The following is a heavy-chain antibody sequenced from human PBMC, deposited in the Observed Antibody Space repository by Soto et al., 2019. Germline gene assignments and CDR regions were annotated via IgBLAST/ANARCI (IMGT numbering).Heavy chain of an antibody. CDR2: ISAIGRTT. V-gene: IGHV3-23*01. CDR1: GSTFSIYA. D-gene: IGHD2-15*01. CDR3: AKDRLEAYCSGGSCKVTLEV. Sequence: VQLLESGGGLVQPGGSLRLSCAASGSTFSIYAMNWVRQAPGKGLEWVSGISAIGRTTYYADSVKGRFTIARDNSKNTLYIQINSLRAEDTDVYYCAKDRLEAYCSGGSCKVTLEVWGQGTTVTVSS. J-gene: IGHJ6*02.